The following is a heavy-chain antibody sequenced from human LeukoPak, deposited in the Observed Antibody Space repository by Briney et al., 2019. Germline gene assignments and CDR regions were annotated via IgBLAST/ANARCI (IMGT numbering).Heavy chain of an antibody. CDR1: GFTFSSSA. V-gene: IGHV3-23*01. CDR2: VTGSSGST. Sequence: GGSLRLSCAASGFTFSSSAMSWVRQAPGKGLEWVSTVTGSSGSTYYADSVKGRFTISGDNSKNTLYLQMNSLKADDTAIYYCAKGAAARSYVYFDFWGQGTLVTVSS. J-gene: IGHJ4*02. D-gene: IGHD6-6*01. CDR3: AKGAAARSYVYFDF.